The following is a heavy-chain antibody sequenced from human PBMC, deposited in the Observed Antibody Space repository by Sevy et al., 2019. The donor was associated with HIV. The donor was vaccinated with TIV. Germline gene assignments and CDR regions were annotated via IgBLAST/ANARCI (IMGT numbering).Heavy chain of an antibody. J-gene: IGHJ6*03. CDR3: AKGGWIYDYMDV. V-gene: IGHV3-23*01. CDR1: GFTFSNYA. CDR2: ISGSGGST. D-gene: IGHD2-2*03. Sequence: GGSLRLSCAASGFTFSNYAMSWVRQAPGKGLEWVAVISGSGGSTYYADSVKGRFTSSRDNSKNTLYLQMNSLRAEDTAAYYCAKGGWIYDYMDVWGKGTTVIVSS.